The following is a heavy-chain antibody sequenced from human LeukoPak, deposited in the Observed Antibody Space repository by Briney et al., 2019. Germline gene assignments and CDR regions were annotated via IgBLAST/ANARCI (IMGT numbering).Heavy chain of an antibody. J-gene: IGHJ4*02. Sequence: GESLKISCKVSGYRIATYWIGWVRHMHGKGLECMGIIYPGDSDTRYSPSFQGQVTISADKSISTAYLQWSSLKASDTAMYYCARRLFSGSYPSFDYWGQGTLVTVSS. CDR1: GYRIATYW. D-gene: IGHD1-26*01. V-gene: IGHV5-51*01. CDR3: ARRLFSGSYPSFDY. CDR2: IYPGDSDT.